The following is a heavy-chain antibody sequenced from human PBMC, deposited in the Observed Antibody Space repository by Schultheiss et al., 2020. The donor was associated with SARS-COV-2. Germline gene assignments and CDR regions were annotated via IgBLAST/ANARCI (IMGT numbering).Heavy chain of an antibody. J-gene: IGHJ4*02. CDR2: IYHSGST. D-gene: IGHD3-22*01. CDR1: GGSISSGGYS. Sequence: SQTLSLTCAVSGGSISSGGYSWSWIRQPPGKGLEWIGYIYHSGSTYYNPSLKSRVTISVDRSKNQFSLKLSSVTAADTAVYYCARTGYYDSSGYLAFDYWGQGTLVTVSS. CDR3: ARTGYYDSSGYLAFDY. V-gene: IGHV4-30-2*01.